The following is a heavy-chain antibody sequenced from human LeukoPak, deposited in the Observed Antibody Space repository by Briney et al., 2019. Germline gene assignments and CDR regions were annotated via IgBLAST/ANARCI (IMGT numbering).Heavy chain of an antibody. Sequence: GGSLRLSCAASGFTFSSYSMNWVRQAPGEGLEWVSSISSSSSYIYYADSVKGRFTISRDNAKNSLYLQMNSLRAEDTAVYYCARGRPNWGSYYDKQLDYWGQGTLVTVSS. D-gene: IGHD3-3*01. CDR3: ARGRPNWGSYYDKQLDY. V-gene: IGHV3-21*01. CDR1: GFTFSSYS. J-gene: IGHJ4*02. CDR2: ISSSSSYI.